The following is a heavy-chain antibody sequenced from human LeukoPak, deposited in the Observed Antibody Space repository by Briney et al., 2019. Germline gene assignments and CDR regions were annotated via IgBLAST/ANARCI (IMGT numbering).Heavy chain of an antibody. CDR2: ISAYNGNT. CDR1: GYTFTSYG. J-gene: IGHJ4*02. Sequence: ASVKVSCKASGYTFTSYGISWVRQAPGQGLEWMGWISAYNGNTNYAQKLQGRVTMTTDTSTSTAYMELRSLRSDDTALYYCVRDQSPGLFDYWGQGTLITVSS. V-gene: IGHV1-18*01. CDR3: VRDQSPGLFDY.